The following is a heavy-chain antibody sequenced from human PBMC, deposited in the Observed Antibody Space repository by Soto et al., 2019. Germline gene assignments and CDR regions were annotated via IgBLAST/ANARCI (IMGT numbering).Heavy chain of an antibody. CDR1: GGTFSSYS. D-gene: IGHD1-26*01. J-gene: IGHJ4*02. Sequence: QVQLVQSGAEVKKPGSSVKVSCKSSGGTFSSYSVNWVRQAPGQGLEWMGEIIPIFGTAHYAQKFQGRVTITADESTSTDYMELSSLRSEDTAVYYCARDGGRHSGGIDYWGQGTLVTVSS. CDR3: ARDGGRHSGGIDY. CDR2: IIPIFGTA. V-gene: IGHV1-69*01.